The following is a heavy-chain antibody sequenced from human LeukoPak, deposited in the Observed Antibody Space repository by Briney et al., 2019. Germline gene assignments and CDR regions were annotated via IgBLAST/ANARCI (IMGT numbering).Heavy chain of an antibody. J-gene: IGHJ4*02. CDR1: GFTFSNYW. Sequence: GGSLRLSCEASGFTFSNYWMGWVRQAPGNGLEWVANIHPAGSDTSYLDSVKGRFIISRDNAKKSMFLQMYSLRAEETALYYCVRWGVEGCMDFWGQGTLVTVSS. D-gene: IGHD3-10*01. CDR3: VRWGVEGCMDF. CDR2: IHPAGSDT. V-gene: IGHV3-7*01.